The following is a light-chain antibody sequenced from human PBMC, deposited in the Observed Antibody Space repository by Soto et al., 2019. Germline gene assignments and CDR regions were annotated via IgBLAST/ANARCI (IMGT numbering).Light chain of an antibody. CDR1: SSDVGSYNL. J-gene: IGLJ2*01. V-gene: IGLV2-23*02. Sequence: QSALTQPASVSGSPGQSITISCTGTSSDVGSYNLVSWYQQHPGKAPKLMIYEVSKRPSGVSNRFSGSKSGNTASLTISGVQAEDEADYYCCSYAGSSPVVFGRGTKVTVL. CDR2: EVS. CDR3: CSYAGSSPVV.